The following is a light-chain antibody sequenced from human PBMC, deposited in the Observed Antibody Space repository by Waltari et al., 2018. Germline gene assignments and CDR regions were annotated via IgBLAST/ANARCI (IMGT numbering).Light chain of an antibody. CDR2: DVT. V-gene: IGLV2-14*03. J-gene: IGLJ2*01. CDR3: SSYTTTRVI. Sequence: QSALTQPASVSGSPGQSITISCSGTGSDVGGYNFVSWYQQHPGKAPRVIIYDVTTRPAGVSDRFSGSKSGNTASLTIAGLQAEDEADYYCSSYTTTRVIFGGGTKVTVL. CDR1: GSDVGGYNF.